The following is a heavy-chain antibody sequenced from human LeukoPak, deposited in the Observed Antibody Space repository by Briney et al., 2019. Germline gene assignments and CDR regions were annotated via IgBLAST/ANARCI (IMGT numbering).Heavy chain of an antibody. D-gene: IGHD2-21*01. J-gene: IGHJ4*02. CDR1: GYTFTSYG. Sequence: ASVKDSCKASGYTFTSYGISWVRQAPGQGLEGMGWMNPNNGNTGYAQKFQGRVTMTRATSISTAYMELSSLTFEDTAVYYCTRSVRNGHIDYWGQGTLVTASS. CDR2: MNPNNGNT. CDR3: TRSVRNGHIDY. V-gene: IGHV1-8*02.